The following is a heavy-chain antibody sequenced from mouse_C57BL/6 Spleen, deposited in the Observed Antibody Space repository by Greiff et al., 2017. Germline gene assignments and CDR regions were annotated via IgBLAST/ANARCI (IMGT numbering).Heavy chain of an antibody. CDR1: GFTFSDAW. J-gene: IGHJ1*03. Sequence: EVKLEESGGGLVQPGGSMKLSCAASGFTFSDAWMDWVRQSPEKGLEWVAEIRNKANNHATYYAESVKGRFTISRDDSKSSVYLQMNSLRAEDTGIYYCTRPRGGLLNWYFDVWGTGTTVTVSS. CDR2: IRNKANNHAT. CDR3: TRPRGGLLNWYFDV. D-gene: IGHD1-1*01. V-gene: IGHV6-6*01.